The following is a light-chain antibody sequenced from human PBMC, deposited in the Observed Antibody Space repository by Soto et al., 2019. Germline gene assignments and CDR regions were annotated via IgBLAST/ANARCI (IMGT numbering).Light chain of an antibody. CDR2: DAS. V-gene: IGKV3-15*01. Sequence: ERVVRRSPSSLSVSPGERATLSCMASESGSSKLVWYQKKPGQAPRLLIHDASTRATGIPARFSGSGSGTEFILTISSEASEDLANYYCQQHNDWPTFGQGTRLEI. J-gene: IGKJ5*01. CDR3: QQHNDWPT. CDR1: ESGSSK.